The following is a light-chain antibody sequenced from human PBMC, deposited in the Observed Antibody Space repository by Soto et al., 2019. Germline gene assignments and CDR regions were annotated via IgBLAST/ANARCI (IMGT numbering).Light chain of an antibody. Sequence: ERVMTQSPGPLSVSPGERATLSCRASQSVSGNLAWYQQKPGQAPRLLIYGTSTRATGIPARFSGSGSGTEFTLTISSLQSEDFAVYYCQQYNNWPLTFGGGTKVEIK. CDR1: QSVSGN. CDR2: GTS. CDR3: QQYNNWPLT. J-gene: IGKJ4*01. V-gene: IGKV3-15*01.